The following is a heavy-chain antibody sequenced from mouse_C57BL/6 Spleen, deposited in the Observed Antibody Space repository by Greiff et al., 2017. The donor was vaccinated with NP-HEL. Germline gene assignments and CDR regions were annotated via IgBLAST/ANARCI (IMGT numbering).Heavy chain of an antibody. V-gene: IGHV1-80*01. CDR2: IYPGDGDT. D-gene: IGHD1-1*01. J-gene: IGHJ2*01. CDR3: ARGITTVVATNDY. Sequence: QVQLQQSGAELVKPGASVKISCKASGYAFSSYWMNWVKQRPGKGLEWIGQIYPGDGDTNYNGKFKGKATLTADKSSSTAYMQLSSLTSEDSAVYFCARGITTVVATNDYWGQGTTLTVSS. CDR1: GYAFSSYW.